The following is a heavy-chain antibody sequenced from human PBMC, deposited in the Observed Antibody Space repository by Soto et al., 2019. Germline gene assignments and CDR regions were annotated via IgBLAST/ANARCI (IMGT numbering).Heavy chain of an antibody. CDR2: ISVSGGST. CDR3: AKGDLFVGGTIYGMDV. CDR1: LSSYA. V-gene: IGHV3-23*01. Sequence: PGGSLRLSCAVSLSSYAMTWVRQAPGKWLEWVAGISVSGGSTNYAVSVKGRFTISRDNDKNTVYLQMNSLRAEDTAVYYCAKGDLFVGGTIYGMDVWGQGTTVTVSS. J-gene: IGHJ6*02. D-gene: IGHD3-16*01.